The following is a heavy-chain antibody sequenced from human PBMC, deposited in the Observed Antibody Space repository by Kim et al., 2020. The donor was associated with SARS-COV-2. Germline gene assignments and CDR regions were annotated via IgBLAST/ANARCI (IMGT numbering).Heavy chain of an antibody. V-gene: IGHV3-30*18. J-gene: IGHJ3*02. Sequence: GGSLRLSCAASGFNFSSHVMHWVRQAPGKGLEWVAVTSYDEKSKYYADSVKGRFTISRDNSKNVLYLQMNSVRGDDTAVYYCAKESDAFDIWGQGTMVTVSS. CDR2: TSYDEKSK. CDR3: AKESDAFDI. CDR1: GFNFSSHV.